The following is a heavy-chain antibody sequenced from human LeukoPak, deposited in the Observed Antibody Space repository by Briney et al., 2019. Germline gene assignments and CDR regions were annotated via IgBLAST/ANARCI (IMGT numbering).Heavy chain of an antibody. CDR1: GGSISSYY. V-gene: IGHV4-59*01. Sequence: SETLSLTCTVSGGSISSYYWSWIRQPPGKGLEWIGYIYYSGSTNYNPSLKSRVTISVDTSKNQFSLKLSSVTAADTAVYYCARCIAAAGNLFDYWGQGTLVTVSS. CDR3: ARCIAAAGNLFDY. CDR2: IYYSGST. D-gene: IGHD6-13*01. J-gene: IGHJ4*02.